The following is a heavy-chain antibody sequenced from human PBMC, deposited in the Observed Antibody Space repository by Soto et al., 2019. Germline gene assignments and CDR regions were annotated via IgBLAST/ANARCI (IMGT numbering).Heavy chain of an antibody. CDR1: GFTFSSYA. CDR2: ISYDGSSK. J-gene: IGHJ6*02. Sequence: QVQLVESGGGVVQPGRSLRLSCAASGFTFSSYAGHWVRQAPGKGLECVAVISYDGSSKYYADSVKGRFTISRDNSKNTVHLQMNSLRVEDTAVYYCVRVPHGMDVWGQGTTVTVSS. CDR3: VRVPHGMDV. V-gene: IGHV3-30-3*01.